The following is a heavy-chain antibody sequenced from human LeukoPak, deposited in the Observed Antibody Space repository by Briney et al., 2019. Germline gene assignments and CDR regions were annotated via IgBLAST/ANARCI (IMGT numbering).Heavy chain of an antibody. CDR2: IYYSGST. J-gene: IGHJ3*02. CDR1: GGSNSSHY. D-gene: IGHD5-12*01. V-gene: IGHV4-59*11. CDR3: ARGGYHAGAFDI. Sequence: PSETLSLTCTVSGGSNSSHYWSWIRQPPGKGLEWIGYIYYSGSTNYNPSLKSRVTISVDTSKNQFSLKLSSVTAADTAVYYCARGGYHAGAFDIWGQGTMVTVSS.